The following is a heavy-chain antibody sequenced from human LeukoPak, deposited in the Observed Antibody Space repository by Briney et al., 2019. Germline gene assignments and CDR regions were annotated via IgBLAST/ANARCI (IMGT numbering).Heavy chain of an antibody. J-gene: IGHJ6*03. D-gene: IGHD3-3*01. V-gene: IGHV1-18*01. CDR3: ARVGEEWLPDYYYYYMDV. Sequence: ASVKVSCKASGYTFTSYGISWVRQAPGQGLEWMGWISAYNGNTNYAQKLQGRVTMNTDTSTSTAYMELRSLRSDDTAVYYCARVGEEWLPDYYYYYMDVWGKGTTVTVSS. CDR2: ISAYNGNT. CDR1: GYTFTSYG.